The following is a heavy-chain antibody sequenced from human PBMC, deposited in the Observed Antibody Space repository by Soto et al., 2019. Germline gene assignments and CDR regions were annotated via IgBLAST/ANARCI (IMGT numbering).Heavy chain of an antibody. J-gene: IGHJ6*02. V-gene: IGHV3-48*01. CDR3: ARSYYDSSASYASYGMDV. Sequence: PGGSLRLSCAASGFTFSSYSMNWVRQAPGKGLEWVSYISSSSSTINYAESVKGRFTISRDNAKNSLYLQMNSLRAEDTAVYYCARSYYDSSASYASYGMDVWGQGTTVTVSS. CDR2: ISSSSSTI. CDR1: GFTFSSYS. D-gene: IGHD3-22*01.